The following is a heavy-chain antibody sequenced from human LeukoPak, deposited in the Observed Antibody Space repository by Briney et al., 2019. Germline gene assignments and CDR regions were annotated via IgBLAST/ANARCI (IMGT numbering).Heavy chain of an antibody. J-gene: IGHJ4*02. V-gene: IGHV3-48*01. D-gene: IGHD4-23*01. CDR1: GFSFSSYP. CDR2: INSDTNIT. CDR3: AKDRNSDFDY. Sequence: GGSLRLSCVASGFSFSSYPMNWVRQAPGKGLEWVSHINSDTNITPYTASVSGRFTISRDNSKNTLYLQMNSLRAEDTAVYYCAKDRNSDFDYWGQGTLVTVSS.